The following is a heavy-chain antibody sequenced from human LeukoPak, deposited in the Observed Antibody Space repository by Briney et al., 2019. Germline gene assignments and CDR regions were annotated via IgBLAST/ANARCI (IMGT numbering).Heavy chain of an antibody. CDR1: GDSVSSNSAA. J-gene: IGHJ4*02. Sequence: SQALSLTCALSGDSVSSNSAAWNWIRQSPSRGLDWLGRTYYRAKLYTDYAVSVKSRISNNPDTSKNQFSLQLNSVTPEDTAVYSCARDLGGWYRLDYWGQGTLVTVSS. V-gene: IGHV6-1*01. D-gene: IGHD6-19*01. CDR3: ARDLGGWYRLDY. CDR2: TYYRAKLYT.